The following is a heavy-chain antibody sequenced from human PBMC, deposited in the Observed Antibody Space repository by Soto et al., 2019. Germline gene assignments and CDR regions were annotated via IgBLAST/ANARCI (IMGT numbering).Heavy chain of an antibody. CDR1: GGSISSSGYY. Sequence: SETLSLTCTVSGGSISSSGYYWSWIRQHPEKGLEWIGYIYYSGSTYYNPSLKSRVTISVDTSKNQFSLKLSSVTAADTAVYYCARGSGRYSSSWYYFDYWGQGTLVTV. CDR2: IYYSGST. J-gene: IGHJ4*02. D-gene: IGHD6-13*01. CDR3: ARGSGRYSSSWYYFDY. V-gene: IGHV4-31*03.